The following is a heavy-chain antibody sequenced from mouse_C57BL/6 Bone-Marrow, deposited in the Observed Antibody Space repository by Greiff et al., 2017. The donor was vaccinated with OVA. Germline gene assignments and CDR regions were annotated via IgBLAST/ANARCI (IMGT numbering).Heavy chain of an antibody. CDR3: AQKGGLRAMDY. CDR1: GFTFSDYG. CDR2: ISSGSSTI. J-gene: IGHJ4*01. Sequence: EVKLVESGGGLVKPGGSLKLSCAASGFTFSDYGMHWVRQAPEKGLEWVAYISSGSSTIYYADTVKGRCTIARDNAKNTLVLQMSSLRSEDTAMYYCAQKGGLRAMDYWGQGTSVTVSS. D-gene: IGHD2-2*01. V-gene: IGHV5-17*01.